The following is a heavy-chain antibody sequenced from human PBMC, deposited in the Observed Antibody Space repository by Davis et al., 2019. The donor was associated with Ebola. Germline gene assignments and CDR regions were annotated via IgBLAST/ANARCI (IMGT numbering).Heavy chain of an antibody. V-gene: IGHV3-23*01. CDR1: GFTFSSYA. CDR2: ISGSGGST. J-gene: IGHJ4*02. CDR3: VKMPHYDFWNGYYSYFDF. D-gene: IGHD3-3*01. Sequence: PGGSLRLSCAASGFTFSSYAMSWVRQAPGKGLEWVSAISGSGGSTYYADSVKGRFTISRDNSKNTLYLQMNSLRADDTAVYYCVKMPHYDFWNGYYSYFDFWGQGSLVTVSS.